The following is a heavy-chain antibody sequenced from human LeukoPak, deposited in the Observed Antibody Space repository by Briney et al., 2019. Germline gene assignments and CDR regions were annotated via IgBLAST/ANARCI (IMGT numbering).Heavy chain of an antibody. CDR2: INPNSGGT. Sequence: ASVKVSCKASGYTFTGYYMHWVRQAPGQGLEWMGWINPNSGGTNYAQKFQGRVTMTRDTSISTAYMELSRLRSDDTAVYHCASSLAGLSVAGSSCDYWGQGTLVTVSS. D-gene: IGHD6-19*01. CDR3: ASSLAGLSVAGSSCDY. J-gene: IGHJ4*02. CDR1: GYTFTGYY. V-gene: IGHV1-2*02.